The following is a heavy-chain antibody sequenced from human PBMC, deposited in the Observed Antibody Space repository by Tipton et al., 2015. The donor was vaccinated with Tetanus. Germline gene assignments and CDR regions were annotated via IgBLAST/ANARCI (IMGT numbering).Heavy chain of an antibody. CDR2: ISNSGST. CDR1: GVSIRSSIYF. J-gene: IGHJ6*02. CDR3: ARDRGVRGGYYYYHGMDV. V-gene: IGHV4-31*11. Sequence: GLVKPSETLSLTCAVSGVSIRSSIYFWGWIRQPPGKGLEWIGYISNSGSTYYNPSLKSRVTISVDTSQKQISLKVNSVTAADTAVYYCARDRGVRGGYYYYHGMDVWGQGTTVTVSS. D-gene: IGHD3-10*01.